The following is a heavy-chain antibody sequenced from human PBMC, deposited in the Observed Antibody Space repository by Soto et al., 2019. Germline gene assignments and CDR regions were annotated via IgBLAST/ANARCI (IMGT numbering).Heavy chain of an antibody. J-gene: IGHJ4*02. D-gene: IGHD3-3*01. Sequence: QVQLQESGPGLVKPSGTLSLTCAVSGGSISSSNWWSWVRQPPGKGLEWIGEIYHSGSTNYNPSLTSRVTISVDKSKNQFSLELSSVTAADTAVYYCARDLLYYDFWSGYYSFDYWGQGTLVTVSS. V-gene: IGHV4-4*02. CDR3: ARDLLYYDFWSGYYSFDY. CDR2: IYHSGST. CDR1: GGSISSSNW.